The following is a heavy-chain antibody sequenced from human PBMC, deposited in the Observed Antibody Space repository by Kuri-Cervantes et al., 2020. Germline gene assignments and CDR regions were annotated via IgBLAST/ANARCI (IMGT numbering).Heavy chain of an antibody. V-gene: IGHV3-23*01. CDR1: GFFFGGYA. J-gene: IGHJ4*02. CDR2: ISGNSVNT. Sequence: GESLKISCAASGFFFGGYAMNWVRQAPGKGPQWVSGISGNSVNTYYADFVKGRFTVSRDNSKNTLYLQMNSLRAEDTAVYYCAKGEVVTAIPMFFDYWGQGTLVTVSS. D-gene: IGHD2-21*02. CDR3: AKGEVVTAIPMFFDY.